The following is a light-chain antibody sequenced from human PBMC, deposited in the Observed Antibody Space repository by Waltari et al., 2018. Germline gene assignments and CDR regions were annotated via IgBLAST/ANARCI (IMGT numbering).Light chain of an antibody. Sequence: EIVLTQSPATLSLSPGERATLSCRASQSVSSYLAWYQQKPGQAPRLRIYDASNRATSIPARFSGSGSGTDFTLTISSLEPEDFAFYYCQQRSNWPSITFGQGTRLEIK. CDR1: QSVSSY. CDR3: QQRSNWPSIT. J-gene: IGKJ5*01. CDR2: DAS. V-gene: IGKV3-11*01.